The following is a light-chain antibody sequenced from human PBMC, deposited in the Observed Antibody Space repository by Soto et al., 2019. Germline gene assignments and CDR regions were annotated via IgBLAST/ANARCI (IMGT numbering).Light chain of an antibody. CDR1: QSVSGSY. CDR3: QQYGSSPPYT. J-gene: IGKJ2*01. CDR2: GAS. Sequence: EIVLTQSPGTLSLSPGEGATLSCRASQSVSGSYLAWYQQKPGQAPRLLIYGASNRATGVPDRFSGSESGTDLTLTIDRLEPEDFVVYYCQQYGSSPPYTFGQGTRLEIK. V-gene: IGKV3-20*01.